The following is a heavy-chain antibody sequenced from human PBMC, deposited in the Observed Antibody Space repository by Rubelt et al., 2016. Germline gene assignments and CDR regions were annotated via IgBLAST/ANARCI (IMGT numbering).Heavy chain of an antibody. CDR1: GVSITINNW. V-gene: IGHV4-4*02. J-gene: IGHJ4*02. D-gene: IGHD3-16*01. CDR3: ASTFGINTYEE. Sequence: QVQLQESGPGLVKPSGTLSLTCAVSGVSITINNWWTWVRQPPGKGLEWIGTIFHSGSTNYNPARRIPLTMSVDKCKNQFSLKLSSVTGADTAVYYCASTFGINTYEEWGQGTLVTVSS. CDR2: IFHSGST.